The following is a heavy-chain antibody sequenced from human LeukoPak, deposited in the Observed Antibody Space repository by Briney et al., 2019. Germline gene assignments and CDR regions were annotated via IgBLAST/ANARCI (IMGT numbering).Heavy chain of an antibody. V-gene: IGHV3-23*01. D-gene: IGHD2-2*01. J-gene: IGHJ4*02. CDR2: ISGRGGIT. Sequence: PGGSLRLSCAASGFTFSNYAMSWVRQAPGKGLEWVSVISGRGGITYYADSVKGRFTISRDNSKNTLYLRMNSLRAEDTARYYCAKDSDRGCSSTSCYPDYWGQGTLVTVSS. CDR3: AKDSDRGCSSTSCYPDY. CDR1: GFTFSNYA.